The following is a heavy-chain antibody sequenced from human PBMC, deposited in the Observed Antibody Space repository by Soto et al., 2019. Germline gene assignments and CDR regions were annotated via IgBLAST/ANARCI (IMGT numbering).Heavy chain of an antibody. D-gene: IGHD3-10*01. V-gene: IGHV4-34*01. CDR3: ARDRRLITMVRGVSLWFDP. J-gene: IGHJ5*02. Sequence: SETLSLTCAVYGGSFSGYFWTWFRQPPGKGLEWIGEINHSGSTNYNPSLKSRVTISVDTSKNQFSLKLSSVTAADTAVYYCARDRRLITMVRGVSLWFDPWGQGTLVTVSS. CDR2: INHSGST. CDR1: GGSFSGYF.